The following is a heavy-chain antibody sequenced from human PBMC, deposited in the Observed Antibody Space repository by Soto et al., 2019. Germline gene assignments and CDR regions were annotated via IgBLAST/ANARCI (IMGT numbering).Heavy chain of an antibody. CDR3: ARLSIPTRDYYDSSGYLPHFDY. CDR1: GGSISSSSYY. V-gene: IGHV4-39*01. CDR2: IYYSGST. Sequence: SEILSLTCTVSGGSISSSSYYWGWIRQPPGKGLEWIGSIYYSGSTYYNPSLKSRVTISVDTSKNQFSLKLSSVTAADTAVYYCARLSIPTRDYYDSSGYLPHFDYWGQGTLVTVSS. D-gene: IGHD3-22*01. J-gene: IGHJ4*02.